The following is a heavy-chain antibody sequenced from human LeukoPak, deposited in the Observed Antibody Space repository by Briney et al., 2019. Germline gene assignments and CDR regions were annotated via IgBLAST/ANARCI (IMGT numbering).Heavy chain of an antibody. CDR1: GGSITSYY. CDR3: AREREGPYGYLDY. Sequence: SETLSLTCTVSGGSITSYYWNWIRQPPGKGLEWIGHIYYSGITSYNPSLKSRVTISLDTSKNQFSLRLSSVTAADTAVYYCAREREGPYGYLDYWGQGTLVAVSS. CDR2: IYYSGIT. D-gene: IGHD4-17*01. J-gene: IGHJ4*02. V-gene: IGHV4-59*12.